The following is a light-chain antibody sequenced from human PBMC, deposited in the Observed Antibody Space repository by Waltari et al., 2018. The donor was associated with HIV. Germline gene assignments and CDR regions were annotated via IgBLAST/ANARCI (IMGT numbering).Light chain of an antibody. CDR3: AAWDASLNAPV. V-gene: IGLV1-44*01. CDR1: SSNVGTKT. CDR2: TSD. Sequence: QSVLTQSPSTSGTPGQRVTISCSGSSSNVGTKTVNWYQQVPGTAPKLLIHTSDQRPSGVPDRFSASKSGASASLAISGLRSEDETDYYCAAWDASLNAPVFGGGTKLTVL. J-gene: IGLJ2*01.